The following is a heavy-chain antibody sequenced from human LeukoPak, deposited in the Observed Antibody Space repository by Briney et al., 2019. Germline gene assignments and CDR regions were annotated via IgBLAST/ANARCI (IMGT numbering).Heavy chain of an antibody. CDR2: SRGSGDRT. D-gene: IGHD1/OR15-1a*01. V-gene: IGHV3-23*01. Sequence: PGGSLRLSCTASGFTFIIYDMGWVRQAPGKGLEWVSVSRGSGDRTYYADSVKGRFTISKDNSKNTAYMQMNSLRAEDTAVYFFAKGGNNGGTFDYWGQGTLVTVSS. CDR1: GFTFIIYD. J-gene: IGHJ4*02. CDR3: AKGGNNGGTFDY.